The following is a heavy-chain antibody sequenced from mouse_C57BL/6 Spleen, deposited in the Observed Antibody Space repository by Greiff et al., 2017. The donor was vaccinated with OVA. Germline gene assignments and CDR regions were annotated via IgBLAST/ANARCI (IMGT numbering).Heavy chain of an antibody. CDR3: AISYDYFDY. Sequence: VQLQQPGAELVMPGASVKLSCKASGYTFTSYWMHWVKQRPGQGLEWIGEIDPSDSYTNYNQKFKGKSTLTVDKSSSTAYMQRSSLTSEDSAVYDCAISYDYFDYWGQGTTLTVSS. V-gene: IGHV1-69*01. J-gene: IGHJ2*01. D-gene: IGHD2-3*01. CDR1: GYTFTSYW. CDR2: IDPSDSYT.